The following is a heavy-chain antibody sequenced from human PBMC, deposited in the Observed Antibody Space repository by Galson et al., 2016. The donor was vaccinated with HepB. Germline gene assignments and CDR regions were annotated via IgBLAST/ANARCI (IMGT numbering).Heavy chain of an antibody. V-gene: IGHV4-34*01. J-gene: IGHJ4*02. CDR2: FTRTGDT. CDR3: ARLISAADQRWYFGY. Sequence: SETLSLTCGLYGGSFSGYYWSWIRQPPGQGLEWIGEFTRTGDTNYNPSLKSRTTISLDTSKNQFSLRLSSVTAADTAVYYCARLISAADQRWYFGYWGQGALVTVSS. D-gene: IGHD6-13*01. CDR1: GGSFSGYY.